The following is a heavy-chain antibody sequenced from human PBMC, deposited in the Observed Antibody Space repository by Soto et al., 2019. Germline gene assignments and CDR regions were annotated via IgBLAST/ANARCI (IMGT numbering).Heavy chain of an antibody. V-gene: IGHV3-23*01. CDR1: GFTFSSYA. CDR2: ISGSGGST. CDR3: AKDRPQHIVVVTAFDY. D-gene: IGHD2-21*02. J-gene: IGHJ4*02. Sequence: GGSLRLSCAASGFTFSSYAMSWVRQAPGKGLEWVSAISGSGGSTYYADSVKGRFTISRDNSKNTLYLQMNSLRAADTAVYYCAKDRPQHIVVVTAFDYWGQGTLVTVSS.